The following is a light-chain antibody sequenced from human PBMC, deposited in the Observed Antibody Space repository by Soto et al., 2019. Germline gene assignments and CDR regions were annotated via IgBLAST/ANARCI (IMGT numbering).Light chain of an antibody. CDR3: QHYVNSPPYT. CDR2: GAS. CDR1: QSVSNNY. V-gene: IGKV3-20*01. J-gene: IGKJ2*01. Sequence: EIVLTQSPGTLSLSPGERATLSCRASQSVSNNYLAWYQQRPGQAPRLLIYGASTRASDIEDRFSGGGSGTDFTLTISRLEHDEFVVYYCQHYVNSPPYTFGQGTKLEIK.